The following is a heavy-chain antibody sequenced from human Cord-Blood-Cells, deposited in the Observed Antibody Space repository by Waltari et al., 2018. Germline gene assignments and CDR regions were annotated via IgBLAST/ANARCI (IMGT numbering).Heavy chain of an antibody. V-gene: IGHV3-7*01. CDR3: ARLTGDITFDI. Sequence: EVQLVESGGGLVQPGGSLRLSCAASGFTFSSSWMSWVRQAPGKGLEWVANIKQDGSEKYYVDSVKGRFTISRDNAKNSLYLQMNSLRAEDTAVYYCARLTGDITFDIWGQGTMVTVSS. D-gene: IGHD7-27*01. J-gene: IGHJ3*02. CDR1: GFTFSSSW. CDR2: IKQDGSEK.